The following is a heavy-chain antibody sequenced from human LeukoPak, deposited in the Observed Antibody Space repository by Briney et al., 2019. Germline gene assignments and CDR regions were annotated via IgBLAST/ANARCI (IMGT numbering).Heavy chain of an antibody. D-gene: IGHD3-16*01. CDR2: IRYDGSNK. J-gene: IGHJ4*02. V-gene: IGHV3-30*02. Sequence: PGGSLRLSCAASGFTFSSYEMNWVRQAPGKGLEWVAFIRYDGSNKYYADSVKGRFTISRDNSKNTLYLQMNSLRAEDTAVYYCARGRERTVRGIKYWGQGTLVTVSS. CDR3: ARGRERTVRGIKY. CDR1: GFTFSSYE.